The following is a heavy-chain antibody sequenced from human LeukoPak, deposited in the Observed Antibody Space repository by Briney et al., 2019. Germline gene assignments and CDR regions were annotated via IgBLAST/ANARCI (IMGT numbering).Heavy chain of an antibody. CDR1: GYTFTSYG. V-gene: IGHV1-18*01. CDR3: ARAPSWPGGSGSPKWWYFDY. Sequence: ASVKVSCKASGYTFTSYGISWVRQAPGQGLEWMGWISAYNGNTNYAQKLQDRVTMTTDTSTSTAYMELRSLRSDDTAVYYCARAPSWPGGSGSPKWWYFDYWGQGTLVTVSS. CDR2: ISAYNGNT. J-gene: IGHJ4*02. D-gene: IGHD3-10*01.